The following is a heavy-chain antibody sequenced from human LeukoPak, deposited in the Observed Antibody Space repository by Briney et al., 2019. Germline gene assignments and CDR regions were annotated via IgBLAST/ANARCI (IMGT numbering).Heavy chain of an antibody. J-gene: IGHJ6*03. CDR2: INHSGST. CDR1: GGSFSGYY. Sequence: PSETLSLTCAVYGGSFSGYYWSWIRQPPGKGLEWIGEINHSGSTNYNPSLKSRVTISVDTSKNQFSLKLSSVTAADTAVYYCARAGASPYYYYMDVWGKGTTVTVSS. V-gene: IGHV4-34*01. CDR3: ARAGASPYYYYMDV. D-gene: IGHD7-27*01.